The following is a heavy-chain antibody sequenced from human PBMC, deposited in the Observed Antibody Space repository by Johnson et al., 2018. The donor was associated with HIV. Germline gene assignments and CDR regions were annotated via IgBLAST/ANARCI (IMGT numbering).Heavy chain of an antibody. J-gene: IGHJ3*02. CDR3: ARERASSAFDI. CDR2: ISWNSGSM. CDR1: GFTLTDYA. Sequence: VQLVGSGGGSEQPGRSLRLSCAAPGFTLTDYALHWVRQAPGNGLEWVSSISWNSGSMGYADSVTGRFTISRDNSKNTLYLQMNSLRAEDTAVYYCARERASSAFDIWGQGTMVTVSS. V-gene: IGHV3-9*01.